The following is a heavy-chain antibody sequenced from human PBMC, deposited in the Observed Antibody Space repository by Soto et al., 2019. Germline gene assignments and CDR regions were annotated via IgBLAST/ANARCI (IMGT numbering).Heavy chain of an antibody. CDR2: IYTSGST. J-gene: IGHJ6*02. CDR3: AREKIAAATLGGTYYYYGMDV. Sequence: NPSETLSLTCTVSGGSISSYYWSWIRQPAGKGLEWIGRIYTSGSTNYNPSLKSRVTMSVDTSKNQFSLKLSSVTAADTAVYYCAREKIAAATLGGTYYYYGMDVWGQGTTVTVSS. D-gene: IGHD6-13*01. V-gene: IGHV4-4*07. CDR1: GGSISSYY.